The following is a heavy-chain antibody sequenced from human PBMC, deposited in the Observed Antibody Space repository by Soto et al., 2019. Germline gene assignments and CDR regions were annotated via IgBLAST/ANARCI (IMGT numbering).Heavy chain of an antibody. V-gene: IGHV3-11*01. CDR3: AREQSDEWYNYGMDV. J-gene: IGHJ6*02. Sequence: GGSLRLSCEASGFTLSDYHMSWIRQAPGKGLEWVSYITAIGNIIYYAASVKGRFTISRDNAKNSLSLQMNSLRADDTAVYFCAREQSDEWYNYGMDVCGPGTTLTVS. CDR1: GFTLSDYH. CDR2: ITAIGNII. D-gene: IGHD2-8*01.